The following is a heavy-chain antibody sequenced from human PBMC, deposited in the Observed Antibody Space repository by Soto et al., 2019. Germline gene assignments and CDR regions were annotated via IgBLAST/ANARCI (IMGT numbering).Heavy chain of an antibody. CDR1: GDSINSDKYY. J-gene: IGHJ4*02. Sequence: SETLSLTCSVSGDSINSDKYYWGWIRQPPGKGLEWIGSIYFRGNTYYNLSLQTRVTISLDKSKSQFSLKLNSVTAADSAVYFCARLEGLATISYYFDFWGQGALVTVSS. D-gene: IGHD3-9*01. CDR2: IYFRGNT. CDR3: ARLEGLATISYYFDF. V-gene: IGHV4-39*01.